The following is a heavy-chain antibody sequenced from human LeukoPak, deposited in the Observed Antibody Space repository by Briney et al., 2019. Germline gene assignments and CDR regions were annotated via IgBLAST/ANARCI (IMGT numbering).Heavy chain of an antibody. J-gene: IGHJ5*02. CDR1: GYTFTSYY. CDR2: INPNSGGT. D-gene: IGHD1-26*01. V-gene: IGHV1-2*04. Sequence: GASVKVSCKASGYTFTSYYMHWVRQAPGQGLEWMGWINPNSGGTNYAQKFQGWVTMTRDTSISTAYMELSRLRSDDTAVYYCARDPRGSSGWFDPWGQGTLVTVSS. CDR3: ARDPRGSSGWFDP.